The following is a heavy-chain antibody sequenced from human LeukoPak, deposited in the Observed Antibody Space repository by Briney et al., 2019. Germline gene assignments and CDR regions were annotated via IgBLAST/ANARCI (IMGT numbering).Heavy chain of an antibody. J-gene: IGHJ5*02. CDR2: ISGSGGST. CDR3: AKYSSSWFPSYNWFDP. Sequence: GGSLRLSCAASGFTFSSYAMSWVRQAPGKGLEWVSAISGSGGSTYYADSVKGRFTISRDNSKNTLYLQMNSLRAEDTAVYYCAKYSSSWFPSYNWFDPWGQGTLVTVSS. CDR1: GFTFSSYA. D-gene: IGHD6-13*01. V-gene: IGHV3-23*01.